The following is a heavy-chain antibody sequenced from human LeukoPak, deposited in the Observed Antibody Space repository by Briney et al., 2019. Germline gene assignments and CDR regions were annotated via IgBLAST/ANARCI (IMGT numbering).Heavy chain of an antibody. CDR3: ARARRYSSSSDYYYYMDV. Sequence: ASVKVSCKASGYTFTSYDINWVRQATGQGLEWMGWMNPNSGNTSYAQKFQGRVTMTRNTSISTACMELSSLRSEDTAVYYCARARRYSSSSDYYYYMDVWGKGTTVTVSS. V-gene: IGHV1-8*01. CDR1: GYTFTSYD. CDR2: MNPNSGNT. J-gene: IGHJ6*03. D-gene: IGHD6-6*01.